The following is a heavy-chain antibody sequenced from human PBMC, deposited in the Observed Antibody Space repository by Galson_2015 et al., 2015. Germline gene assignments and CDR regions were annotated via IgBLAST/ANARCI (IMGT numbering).Heavy chain of an antibody. V-gene: IGHV1-3*01. Sequence: SVKVSCKASGHTFTSYAMHWVRQAPGQRLEWMGWINAGNGNTKYSQKFQGRVTITRDTSASTAYMELSSLRSEDTAVYYCARGGGWAGDYTNWGQGTLVTVSS. J-gene: IGHJ4*02. CDR2: INAGNGNT. CDR3: ARGGGWAGDYTN. CDR1: GHTFTSYA. D-gene: IGHD6-19*01.